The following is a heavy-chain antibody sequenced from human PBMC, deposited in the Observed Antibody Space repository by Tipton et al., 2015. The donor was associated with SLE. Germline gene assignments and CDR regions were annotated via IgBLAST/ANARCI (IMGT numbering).Heavy chain of an antibody. CDR2: IYHSGST. CDR1: GYSISSGYY. V-gene: IGHV4-38-2*01. J-gene: IGHJ4*02. Sequence: TLSLTCAVSGYSISSGYYWGWIRQPPGKGLEWIGSIYHSGSTYYNPSLKSRVTISVDTSKNQFSLKLSSVTAADTAVYYCARGRAARRPFDYWGQGTLVTVSS. D-gene: IGHD6-6*01. CDR3: ARGRAARRPFDY.